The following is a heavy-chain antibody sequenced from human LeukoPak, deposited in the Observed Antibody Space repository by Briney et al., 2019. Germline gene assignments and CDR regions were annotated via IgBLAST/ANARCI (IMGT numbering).Heavy chain of an antibody. J-gene: IGHJ4*02. CDR1: GGSVSISQNF. CDR2: MFSSEIT. V-gene: IGHV4-39*01. D-gene: IGHD3-9*01. Sequence: PSETLSLTCVLSGGSVSISQNFWGSTRRPPGGGLGWVGSMFSSEITYYHPSLRTRVSISVDKAKNQFSLDLGSVTAADTAVYYCARVFRPTGYYSNPRSGSFDFWGQGTLVSVSS. CDR3: ARVFRPTGYYSNPRSGSFDF.